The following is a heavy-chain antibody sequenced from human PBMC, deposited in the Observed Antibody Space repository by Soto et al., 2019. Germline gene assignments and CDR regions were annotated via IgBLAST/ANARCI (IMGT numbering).Heavy chain of an antibody. CDR1: VGSMSSHY. D-gene: IGHD1-1*01. Sequence: QVQLQESGPGLVKPSETLSLTCTVSVGSMSSHYWNWIRQPPGKGLEWIGYIHYSGNTNYNPSLKSRVTISLDTSKNQFSLMLSSVTAADTAVYYCARDLSGGWNDVGYWGQGTLVTVSS. J-gene: IGHJ4*01. CDR3: ARDLSGGWNDVGY. V-gene: IGHV4-59*11. CDR2: IHYSGNT.